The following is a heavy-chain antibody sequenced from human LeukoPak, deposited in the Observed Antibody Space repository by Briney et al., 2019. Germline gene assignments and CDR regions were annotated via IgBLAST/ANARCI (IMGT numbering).Heavy chain of an antibody. CDR2: ISGSGGST. CDR1: GFTFSSYG. D-gene: IGHD1-14*01. Sequence: GGSLRLSCAASGFTFSSYGMHWVRQAPGKGLEWVSAISGSGGSTYYADSVKGRFTISRDNSKNTLYLQMNSLRAEDTAVYYCAKRIARRTFDYWGQGTLVTVSS. V-gene: IGHV3-23*01. CDR3: AKRIARRTFDY. J-gene: IGHJ4*02.